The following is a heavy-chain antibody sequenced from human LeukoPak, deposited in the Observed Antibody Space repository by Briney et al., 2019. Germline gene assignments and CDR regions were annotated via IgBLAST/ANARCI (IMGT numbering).Heavy chain of an antibody. CDR1: GGSISSYY. D-gene: IGHD3-22*01. V-gene: IGHV4-59*01. J-gene: IGHJ5*02. CDR2: IYNSGSP. CDR3: AKDLYYYDTNACYFDWFDP. Sequence: SETLSLTCTVSGGSISSYYWSWIRQPPGKGLEWIGYIYNSGSPNYNPSLKSRVTMSVDTSKNQFSLKLSSVTAADTAVYYCAKDLYYYDTNACYFDWFDPWGQGTLVTVSS.